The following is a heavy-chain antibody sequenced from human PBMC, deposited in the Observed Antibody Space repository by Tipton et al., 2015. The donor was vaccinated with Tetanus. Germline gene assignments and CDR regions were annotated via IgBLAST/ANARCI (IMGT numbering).Heavy chain of an antibody. CDR2: ISDSGLT. Sequence: GLVKPSETLSLTCTVSGDSISSGGYYWNWVRQNPGKGLEWLAYISDSGLTNSNYFLKSRITISRDTSRNQFSLKLTSVTAADTAVYYCTRANHEFPKKGPFDSWGQGTLVIVSA. D-gene: IGHD3-10*01. V-gene: IGHV4-61*08. CDR3: TRANHEFPKKGPFDS. J-gene: IGHJ4*02. CDR1: GDSISSGGYY.